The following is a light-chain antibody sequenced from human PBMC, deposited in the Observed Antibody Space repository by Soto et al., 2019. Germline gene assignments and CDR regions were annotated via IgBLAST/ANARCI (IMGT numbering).Light chain of an antibody. CDR3: SSYTTSSIRV. CDR1: SSDIGIYKY. J-gene: IGLJ1*01. CDR2: EVT. Sequence: QSALTQPASVSGSPGQSIAISCTGSSSDIGIYKYVSWYQQHPGKVPKLIIYEVTNRPSGVSNRFSGSKSGNTASLTISGLQAEDEADYYCSSYTTSSIRVFGPGTKVTVL. V-gene: IGLV2-14*01.